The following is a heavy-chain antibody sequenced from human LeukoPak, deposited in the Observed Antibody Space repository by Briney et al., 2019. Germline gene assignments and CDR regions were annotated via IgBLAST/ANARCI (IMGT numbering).Heavy chain of an antibody. V-gene: IGHV4-59*01. Sequence: SETLSLTCTVSGGSISSYYWSWIRQPPGKGLEWIGYIYYSGSTNYNPSLKSRVTISVDTAKNQSSLKLSSVTAADTAVYYCARHSTLQYYYGMDVWGQGTTVTVSS. CDR2: IYYSGST. CDR3: ARHSTLQYYYGMDV. J-gene: IGHJ6*02. D-gene: IGHD6-13*01. CDR1: GGSISSYY.